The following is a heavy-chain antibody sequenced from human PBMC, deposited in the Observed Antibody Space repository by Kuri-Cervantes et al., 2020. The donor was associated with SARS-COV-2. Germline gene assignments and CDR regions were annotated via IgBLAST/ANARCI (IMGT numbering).Heavy chain of an antibody. CDR1: GGSFSGYY. V-gene: IGHV4-34*01. J-gene: IGHJ6*02. CDR2: INHSGST. CDR3: ARAVARGVPAALGLGLYYYYGMDV. Sequence: SQTLSLTCAVYGGSFSGYYWSWIRQPPGKGLEWIGEINHSGSTNYNSSLKSRVTISVDTSKNQFSLKLSSVTAADAAVYYCARAVARGVPAALGLGLYYYYGMDVWGQGTTVTVSS. D-gene: IGHD2-2*01.